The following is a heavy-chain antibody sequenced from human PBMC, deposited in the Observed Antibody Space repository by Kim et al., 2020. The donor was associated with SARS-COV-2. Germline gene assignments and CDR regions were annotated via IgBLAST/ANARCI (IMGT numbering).Heavy chain of an antibody. CDR1: GYSFTSYW. CDR3: ASLGSGRPDYYYGMDV. J-gene: IGHJ6*02. V-gene: IGHV5-10-1*01. Sequence: GESLKISCKGSGYSFTSYWISWVRQMPGKGLEWMGRIDPSDSYTNYSPSFQGHVTISADKSISTAYLQWSSLKASDTAMYYCASLGSGRPDYYYGMDVWGQGTTVTVSS. CDR2: IDPSDSYT. D-gene: IGHD3-10*01.